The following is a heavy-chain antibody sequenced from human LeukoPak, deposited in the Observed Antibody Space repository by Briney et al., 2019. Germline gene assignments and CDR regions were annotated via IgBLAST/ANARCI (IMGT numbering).Heavy chain of an antibody. CDR3: SRAHLWFGESDAFDI. D-gene: IGHD3-10*01. Sequence: GGSLTLSCAASGFTVSNNYMRWVRQAPGKGLEWVSLIYSGGSTYYADSVKGRFIISRDNSKNTLYLQMNSLRAEDTAVYYCSRAHLWFGESDAFDIWGQGTMVTVSS. J-gene: IGHJ3*02. V-gene: IGHV3-66*01. CDR1: GFTVSNNY. CDR2: IYSGGST.